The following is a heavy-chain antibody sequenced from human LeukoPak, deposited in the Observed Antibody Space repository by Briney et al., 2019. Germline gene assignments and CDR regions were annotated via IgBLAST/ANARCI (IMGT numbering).Heavy chain of an antibody. Sequence: SETLSLTCTVSGGSISSSSYYWGWIRQPPGKGLEWIGSIYYSGSTYYNPSLKSRVTISVDTSKNQFSLKLSSVTAADTAVYYCARCRPSLSRGYCSSTSCYNYYYYMDVWGKGTTVTVSS. J-gene: IGHJ6*03. CDR3: ARCRPSLSRGYCSSTSCYNYYYYMDV. D-gene: IGHD2-2*02. CDR2: IYYSGST. CDR1: GGSISSSSYY. V-gene: IGHV4-39*07.